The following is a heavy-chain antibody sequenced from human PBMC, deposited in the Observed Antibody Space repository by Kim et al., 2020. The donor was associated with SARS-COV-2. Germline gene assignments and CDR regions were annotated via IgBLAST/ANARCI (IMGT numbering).Heavy chain of an antibody. CDR2: INTNTGKP. V-gene: IGHV7-4-1*02. J-gene: IGHJ4*02. CDR3: ASKNTMKVVHPPHFDN. Sequence: ASVKVSCKASGYTLTNYGMNWVRQAPGQGLEWMGWINTNTGKPTYAQGFTGRFVFSLDTSVNTAYLQISSLKAEDTAVYYCASKNTMKVVHPPHFDNWGQGTLVTVSS. D-gene: IGHD3-22*01. CDR1: GYTLTNYG.